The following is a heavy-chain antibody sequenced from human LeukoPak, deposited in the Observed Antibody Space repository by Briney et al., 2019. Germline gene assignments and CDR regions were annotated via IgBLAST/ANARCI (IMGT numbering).Heavy chain of an antibody. V-gene: IGHV1-46*01. J-gene: IGHJ6*02. Sequence: RASVKVSCKASGYTFTSYYMHWVRQAPGQGLEWMGIINPSGGSTSYTQKFQGRVTKTRDTSTSTVYMELSSLRSEDTAVYYCAREGFPPKIPDFWSGLGPYYYYGMDVWGQGTTVTVSS. D-gene: IGHD3-3*01. CDR2: INPSGGST. CDR3: AREGFPPKIPDFWSGLGPYYYYGMDV. CDR1: GYTFTSYY.